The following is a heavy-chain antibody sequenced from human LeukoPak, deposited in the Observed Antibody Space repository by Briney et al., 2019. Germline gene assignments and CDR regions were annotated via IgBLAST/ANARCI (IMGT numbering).Heavy chain of an antibody. CDR2: ISSSSSYI. D-gene: IGHD2-2*01. Sequence: PGGSLRLSCAASGFSFSSYTMSWVRQAPGKGLEWVSSISSSSSYIYYADSVKGRFTISRDNGKKSVFLQMNSLRAEDTGVYFCARSFCSTTTCFDPWGQGTLVTVSS. V-gene: IGHV3-21*01. J-gene: IGHJ5*02. CDR3: ARSFCSTTTCFDP. CDR1: GFSFSSYT.